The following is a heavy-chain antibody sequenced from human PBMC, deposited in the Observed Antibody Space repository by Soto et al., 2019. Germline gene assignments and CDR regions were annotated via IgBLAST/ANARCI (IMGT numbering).Heavy chain of an antibody. CDR2: IYDSGAT. V-gene: IGHV4-61*01. Sequence: PSETLSHTCTVSGGSLRGGSYYWNWIRQPPGKQMEWIGYIYDSGATKYNPSLKSRVTISQDTSKNQFSLKMNSVTPSDTAVYYCARDWGPYWFGPWGQGILVTVFS. CDR1: GGSLRGGSYY. CDR3: ARDWGPYWFGP. D-gene: IGHD3-16*01. J-gene: IGHJ5*02.